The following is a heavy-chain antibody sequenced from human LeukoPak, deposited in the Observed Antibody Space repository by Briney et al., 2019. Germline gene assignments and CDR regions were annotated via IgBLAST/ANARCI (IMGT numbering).Heavy chain of an antibody. J-gene: IGHJ6*02. CDR1: GFTFDDYA. CDR3: AKDIAPVATSYRHYYYYGMDV. Sequence: PGRSLRLSCAASGFTFDDYAMHWVRQAPGKGLEWVSGISWNSGSIGYADSEKGRFTISRDNAKNSLYLQMNSLRAEDTALYYCAKDIAPVATSYRHYYYYGMDVWGQGTTVTVSS. CDR2: ISWNSGSI. D-gene: IGHD5-12*01. V-gene: IGHV3-9*01.